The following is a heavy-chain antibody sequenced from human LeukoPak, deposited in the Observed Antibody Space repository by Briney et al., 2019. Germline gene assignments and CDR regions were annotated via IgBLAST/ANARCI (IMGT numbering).Heavy chain of an antibody. CDR3: AKDFPTTVTPGDY. CDR1: GFTFDDYA. CDR2: ISWDGGST. J-gene: IGHJ4*02. Sequence: PGGSLRLSCAASGFTFDDYAMHWVRQAPGKGLEWVSLISWDGGSTYYADSVKGRFTISRDNSKNSLYLQMNSLRAEDTAVYYCAKDFPTTVTPGDYWGQGTLVTVSS. D-gene: IGHD4-17*01. V-gene: IGHV3-43D*03.